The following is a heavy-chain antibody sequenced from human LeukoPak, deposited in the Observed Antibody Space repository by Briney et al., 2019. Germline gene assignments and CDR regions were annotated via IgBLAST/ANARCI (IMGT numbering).Heavy chain of an antibody. V-gene: IGHV1-69*13. Sequence: GASVKVSCKASGYTFISYAISWVRQAPGQGLEWMGGIIPIFGTANYAQKFQGRVTITADESTSTAYMELSSLRSEDTAVYYCARDHYYDSSGYKNRGGYFDYWGQGTLVTVSS. CDR2: IIPIFGTA. D-gene: IGHD3-22*01. CDR1: GYTFISYA. J-gene: IGHJ4*02. CDR3: ARDHYYDSSGYKNRGGYFDY.